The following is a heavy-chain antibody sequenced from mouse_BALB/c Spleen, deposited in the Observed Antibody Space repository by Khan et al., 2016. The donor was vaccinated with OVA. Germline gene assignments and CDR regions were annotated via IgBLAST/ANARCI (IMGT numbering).Heavy chain of an antibody. J-gene: IGHJ1*01. D-gene: IGHD6-2*01. CDR1: GYSFTSYW. V-gene: IGHV1S82*01. CDR2: IHPSDSET. CDR3: ARGTTTSYWYFDV. Sequence: QVQLQQPGAELVRPGTSVKLSCKASGYSFTSYWMNWMKQRPGQGLEWIGLIHPSDSETRLNQKFKDKATLTVDKSSSTAYMQLSSPTSEDSAVYFSARGTTTSYWYFDVWGAGTTVTVSS.